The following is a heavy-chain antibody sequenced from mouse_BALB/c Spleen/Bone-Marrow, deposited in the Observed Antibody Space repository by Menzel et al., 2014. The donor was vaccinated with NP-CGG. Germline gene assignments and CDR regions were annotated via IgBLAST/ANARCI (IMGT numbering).Heavy chain of an antibody. J-gene: IGHJ3*01. CDR1: GYDFTSYL. CDR2: INPGSGGS. Sequence: QVQLQQSGAEVVRPGTSVKVSCKASGYDFTSYLIEWIKQRPGQGLEWIGVINPGSGGSNYNEKFTGKATLTVDKSSSTAYMQLSSLTSDDSAVYFCARNANWLFTYWGQGTLVTVSA. CDR3: ARNANWLFTY. V-gene: IGHV1-54*01. D-gene: IGHD4-1*01.